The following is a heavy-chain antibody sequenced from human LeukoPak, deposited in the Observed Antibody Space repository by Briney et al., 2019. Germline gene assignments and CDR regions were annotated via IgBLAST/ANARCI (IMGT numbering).Heavy chain of an antibody. D-gene: IGHD6-19*01. CDR2: ISGSGGST. CDR3: AAVAGNVGIGY. J-gene: IGHJ4*02. CDR1: GFTISSYA. V-gene: IGHV3-23*01. Sequence: GGSLRLSCAASGFTISSYAMSWVRQAPGKGLEWVSAISGSGGSTYYADSVKGRFTISRDNSKNTLYLQMNSLRAEDTAVYYCAAVAGNVGIGYWGQGTLVTVSS.